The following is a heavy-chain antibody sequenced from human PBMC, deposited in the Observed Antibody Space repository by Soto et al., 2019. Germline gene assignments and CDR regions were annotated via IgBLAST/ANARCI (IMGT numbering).Heavy chain of an antibody. J-gene: IGHJ4*02. CDR1: GYSISSGYY. V-gene: IGHV4-38-2*01. Sequence: SETLSLACAVSGYSISSGYYWGWIRQPPGKGLEWIGSIYHSGSTYYNPSLKSRVTISVDTSKNQFSLKLSSVTAADTAVYYCARYNQIYGSGSYYNFDYWGQGTLVTVSS. CDR3: ARYNQIYGSGSYYNFDY. D-gene: IGHD3-10*01. CDR2: IYHSGST.